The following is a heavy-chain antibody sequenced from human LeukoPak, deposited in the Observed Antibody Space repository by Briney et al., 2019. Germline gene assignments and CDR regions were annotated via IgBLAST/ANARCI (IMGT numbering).Heavy chain of an antibody. CDR3: AKADCSGGSCYGVDY. Sequence: PGGSLRLSCAASGFTFSSYSMNWVRQAPGKGLEWVAVISYDGSNKYYADSVKGRFTISRDNSKNTLYLQMNSLRAEDTAVYYCAKADCSGGSCYGVDYWGQGTLVTVSS. J-gene: IGHJ4*02. CDR2: ISYDGSNK. V-gene: IGHV3-30*18. CDR1: GFTFSSYS. D-gene: IGHD2-15*01.